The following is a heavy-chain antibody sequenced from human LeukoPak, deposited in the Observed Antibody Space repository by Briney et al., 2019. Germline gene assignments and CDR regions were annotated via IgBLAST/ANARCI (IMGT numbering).Heavy chain of an antibody. CDR2: ISAYNGNT. CDR1: GYTFTSYG. Sequence: ASVKVSCKASGYTFTSYGISWVRQAPGHGLEWMGWISAYNGNTNYAQKLQGRVTMTTDTSTSTAYMELRSLRSDDTAVYYCARDDAPHNWFDPWGQGTLVTVSS. V-gene: IGHV1-18*01. J-gene: IGHJ5*02. CDR3: ARDDAPHNWFDP.